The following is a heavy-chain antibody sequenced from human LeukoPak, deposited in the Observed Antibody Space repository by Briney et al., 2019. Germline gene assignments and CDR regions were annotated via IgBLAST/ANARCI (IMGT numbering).Heavy chain of an antibody. J-gene: IGHJ3*02. CDR3: ARDRYYYDSSGYYYASGDAFDI. CDR1: GYTFTGYY. V-gene: IGHV1-2*06. Sequence: GASVKVSCKASGYTFTGYYMHWVRQAPGQGLEWMGRINPNSGGTNYAQKFQGRVTMTRDTSISTAYMELSRLRSDDTAVYYCARDRYYYDSSGYYYASGDAFDIWGQGTMVTVSS. D-gene: IGHD3-22*01. CDR2: INPNSGGT.